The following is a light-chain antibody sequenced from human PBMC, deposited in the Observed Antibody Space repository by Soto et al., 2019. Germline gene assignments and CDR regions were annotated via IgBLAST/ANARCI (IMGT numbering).Light chain of an antibody. J-gene: IGKJ1*01. CDR1: QSVGGSF. CDR3: QQYHSSPRT. Sequence: ETVLTQAPGTLSLSPGERETLSFRASQSVGGSFLAWYQQRPGQAPRLLIYHTSYRATGIPDRFSGSGSGTDFTLTISSLEPEDFAVYYCQQYHSSPRTFGQGTKVDIK. CDR2: HTS. V-gene: IGKV3-20*01.